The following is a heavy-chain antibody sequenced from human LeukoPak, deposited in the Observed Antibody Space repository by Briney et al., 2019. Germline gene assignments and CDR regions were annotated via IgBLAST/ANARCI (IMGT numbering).Heavy chain of an antibody. D-gene: IGHD3-22*01. Sequence: ASETLSLTCTVTGGTISNSNYYWGWIRQPPGKGLEWIGSIFHSGSTYYKLSLKSRVTISVDRSKNQFSLKLSSVTAADTAVYYCARAGRMYDSHVDIWGQGTLVTVSS. CDR2: IFHSGST. J-gene: IGHJ3*02. CDR3: ARAGRMYDSHVDI. CDR1: GGTISNSNYY. V-gene: IGHV4-39*07.